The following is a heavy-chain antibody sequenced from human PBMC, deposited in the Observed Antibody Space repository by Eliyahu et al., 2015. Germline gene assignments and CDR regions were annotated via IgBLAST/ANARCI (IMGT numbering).Heavy chain of an antibody. Sequence: QVQLQQWGAGLLKPSETLSLTCAVYGGSFSGYYWSWIRQPPGKGLEWIGEINHSGSTNYNPSLKSRVTISVDTSKNQFSLKLSSVTAADTAVYYCAREGFGDIVAGGWFDPWGQGTLVTVSS. CDR3: AREGFGDIVAGGWFDP. CDR2: INHSGST. CDR1: GGSFSGYY. V-gene: IGHV4-34*01. D-gene: IGHD2-15*01. J-gene: IGHJ5*02.